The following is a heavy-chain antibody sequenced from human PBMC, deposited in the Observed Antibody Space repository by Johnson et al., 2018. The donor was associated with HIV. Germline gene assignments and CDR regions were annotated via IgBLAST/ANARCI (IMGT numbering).Heavy chain of an antibody. V-gene: IGHV3-23*04. Sequence: VQLVESGGGVVQPGRSLRLSCAASGFTFSSYVMTWVRQAPGKGLEWVSGISGSDFGPYYADSVMGRFTISRDNSKNTLYLQMNSLRAEDTAVYYCAKGLGGAFDIWGQGTIVTVSS. D-gene: IGHD3-16*01. CDR2: ISGSDFGP. CDR1: GFTFSSYV. J-gene: IGHJ3*02. CDR3: AKGLGGAFDI.